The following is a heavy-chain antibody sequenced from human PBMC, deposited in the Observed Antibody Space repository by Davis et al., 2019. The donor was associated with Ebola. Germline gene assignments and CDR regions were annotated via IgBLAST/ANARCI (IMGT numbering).Heavy chain of an antibody. J-gene: IGHJ6*02. CDR2: ISGSGST. V-gene: IGHV3-23*01. D-gene: IGHD5-12*01. CDR1: GFTFTSYS. CDR3: AKGLLGSGYDSH. Sequence: PGGSLRLSCAASGFTFTSYSMTWVRQAPGKGLEWVSGISGSGSTYYADSVKGRFTFSRDNSKNTLYLQMNSLRAADTAVYYCAKGLLGSGYDSHWGQGTTVTVSS.